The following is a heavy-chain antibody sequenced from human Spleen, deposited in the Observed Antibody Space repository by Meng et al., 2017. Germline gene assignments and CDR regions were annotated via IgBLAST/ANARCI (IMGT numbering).Heavy chain of an antibody. J-gene: IGHJ4*02. CDR2: ISSNSGYI. CDR3: ARVGDSRGTYLY. D-gene: IGHD3-22*01. V-gene: IGHV3-21*04. Sequence: ETLSLTCEATGFSFSSYSMNWIRQAPGKGLEWVSSISSNSGYIYYADSLRGRFTISRDNAKNTLYLQVNSLRAEDTAVYYCARVGDSRGTYLYWGQGALVTVSS. CDR1: GFSFSSYS.